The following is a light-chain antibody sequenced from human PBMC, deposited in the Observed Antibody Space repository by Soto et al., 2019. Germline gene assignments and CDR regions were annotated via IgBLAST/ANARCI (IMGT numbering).Light chain of an antibody. V-gene: IGKV1-5*03. J-gene: IGKJ1*01. CDR1: QSISTW. CDR2: TAS. CDR3: QQYSTSWT. Sequence: DIQMTQSPSTLSASLGDRITITCRASQSISTWLAWYQQKPGKAPKLLIYTASSLQSGVPSRFSGSGSGTEFTLTISSLQPDDVATYFCQQYSTSWTFGQGTKVEIK.